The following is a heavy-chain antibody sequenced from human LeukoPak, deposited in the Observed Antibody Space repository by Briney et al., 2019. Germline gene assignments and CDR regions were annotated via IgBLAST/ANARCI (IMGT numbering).Heavy chain of an antibody. Sequence: GASVKVSCKASGYTFTGYYMQWVRQAPAQGLEWMGWINPNSGGTNYAQKFQGRVTMTRDTSISTAYMELSRLRSDDTAVYYCARAVGNYYGSGSPNWFDPWGQGTLVTVSS. J-gene: IGHJ5*02. CDR3: ARAVGNYYGSGSPNWFDP. D-gene: IGHD3-10*01. CDR2: INPNSGGT. CDR1: GYTFTGYY. V-gene: IGHV1-2*02.